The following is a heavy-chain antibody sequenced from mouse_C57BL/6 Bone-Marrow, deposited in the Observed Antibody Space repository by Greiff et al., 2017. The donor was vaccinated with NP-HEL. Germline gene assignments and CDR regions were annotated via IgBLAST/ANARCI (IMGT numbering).Heavy chain of an antibody. CDR3: AREVSPAMDY. Sequence: VATISDGGSYTYYPDNVKGRFTISRDNAKNNLYLQMSHLKSEDTAMYYCAREVSPAMDYWGQGTSVTVSS. CDR2: ISDGGSYT. D-gene: IGHD6-2*01. J-gene: IGHJ4*01. V-gene: IGHV5-4*01.